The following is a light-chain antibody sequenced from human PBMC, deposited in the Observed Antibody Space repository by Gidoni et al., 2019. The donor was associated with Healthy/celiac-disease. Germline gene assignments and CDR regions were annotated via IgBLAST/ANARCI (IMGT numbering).Light chain of an antibody. Sequence: DIQMTQSPSTLSASVVDRVTITCRASQSISSWLAWYQQKPGKAPKLLIYDASSLESGVPPRFSGRGSGTEFTLTISSLQPDDFATYYCQQYNSYWTFGQGTKVEIK. CDR1: QSISSW. CDR3: QQYNSYWT. J-gene: IGKJ1*01. V-gene: IGKV1-5*01. CDR2: DAS.